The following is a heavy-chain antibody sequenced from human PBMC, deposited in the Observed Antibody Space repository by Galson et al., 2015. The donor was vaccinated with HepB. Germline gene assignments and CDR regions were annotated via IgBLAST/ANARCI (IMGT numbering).Heavy chain of an antibody. D-gene: IGHD3-9*01. J-gene: IGHJ4*02. CDR1: GFTFSSYS. Sequence: SLRLSCAASGFTFSSYSMNWVRQAPGKGLEWVSYISSSSSTIYYADSVKGRFTISRDNAKNSLYLQMNSLRDEDTAVYYCARAFSLEPPFDLYYFDYWGQGTLVTVSS. CDR3: ARAFSLEPPFDLYYFDY. CDR2: ISSSSSTI. V-gene: IGHV3-48*02.